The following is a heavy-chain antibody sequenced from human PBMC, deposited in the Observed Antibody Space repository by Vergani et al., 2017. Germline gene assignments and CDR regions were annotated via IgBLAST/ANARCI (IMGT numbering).Heavy chain of an antibody. D-gene: IGHD2-15*01. Sequence: QVQLQESGPGLVKPSEPLSLTCTVSNDSVRHTFYHWGWIRQTPGKGLEWIGSIYYSGSPYYNPSLESRATMAVDTSKSQFSLKLSSVTAADTAVYCCTRHWAVVAANSWFDPWGQGTLVTVSS. J-gene: IGHJ5*02. V-gene: IGHV4-39*01. CDR1: NDSVRHTFYH. CDR2: IYYSGSP. CDR3: TRHWAVVAANSWFDP.